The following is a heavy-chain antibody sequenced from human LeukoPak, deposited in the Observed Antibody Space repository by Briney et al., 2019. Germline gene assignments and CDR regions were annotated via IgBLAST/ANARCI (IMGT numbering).Heavy chain of an antibody. Sequence: PSETLSLTCTVSGGSISSNSYCWDWIRQPPGKGLERIGTIYYSGSTSYNPSLKSRVTISVDTSKSQFSLKLSSVTAADTAVYYCARHLSGTYHRFDYWGQGTLVTVSS. J-gene: IGHJ4*02. D-gene: IGHD1-26*01. CDR2: IYYSGST. CDR1: GGSISSNSYC. V-gene: IGHV4-39*01. CDR3: ARHLSGTYHRFDY.